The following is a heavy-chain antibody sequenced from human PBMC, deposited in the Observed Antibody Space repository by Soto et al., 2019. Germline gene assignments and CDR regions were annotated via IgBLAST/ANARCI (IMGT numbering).Heavy chain of an antibody. CDR3: AGGGIMSSAPPDY. CDR1: GYGFSVYY. Sequence: ASLKLYCKGVGYGFSVYYMGWVSHTPEQGLEWMGIINPSGGSTSYAQKFQGRVTMTRDTSTSTVYMELSSLRSEDTAVYYGAGGGIMSSAPPDYWGKGTLVTVSS. J-gene: IGHJ4*02. D-gene: IGHD3-22*01. V-gene: IGHV1-46*01. CDR2: INPSGGST.